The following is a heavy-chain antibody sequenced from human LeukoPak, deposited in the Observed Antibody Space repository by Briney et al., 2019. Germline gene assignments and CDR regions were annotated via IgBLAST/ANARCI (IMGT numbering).Heavy chain of an antibody. CDR3: ARPYGSGSYDWFDP. J-gene: IGHJ5*02. Sequence: KSSETLSLTCTVSGYSISSGYYWGWIRQPPGKGLEWIGSIYHSGSTYYNPSLKSRVTISVDTSKNQFSLKLSSVTAADTAVYYCARPYGSGSYDWFDPWGQGTLVTVSS. D-gene: IGHD3-10*01. V-gene: IGHV4-38-2*02. CDR1: GYSISSGYY. CDR2: IYHSGST.